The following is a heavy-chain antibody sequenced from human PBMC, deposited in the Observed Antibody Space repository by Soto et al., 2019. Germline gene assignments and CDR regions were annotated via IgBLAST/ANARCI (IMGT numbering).Heavy chain of an antibody. J-gene: IGHJ6*02. V-gene: IGHV1-69*12. CDR3: ASQLTGDYYYYGMDV. CDR1: GGTFSSYA. CDR2: IIPIFGTA. Sequence: QVQLVQSGAEVKKPGSSVKVSCKASGGTFSSYAISWVRQAPGRGLEWMGGIIPIFGTADYAQKFQGRVTITADEPTSTAYMELSSLRSEDTAVYYCASQLTGDYYYYGMDVWGQGTTVTVSS. D-gene: IGHD7-27*01.